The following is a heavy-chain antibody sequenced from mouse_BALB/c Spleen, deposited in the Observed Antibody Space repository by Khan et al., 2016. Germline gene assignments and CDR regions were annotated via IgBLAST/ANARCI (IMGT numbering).Heavy chain of an antibody. J-gene: IGHJ2*01. Sequence: EVQLQESGPDLVKPSQSLSLTCTVTGYSITSGYSWHWIRQFPGNKLEWMAYIPSVGSTNYNPSLKSRISITRDTSKNQFFLQLISVTTEDTAIYYCRRGDYYGSGYWGQGTTLTVSS. CDR2: IPSVGST. CDR3: RRGDYYGSGY. D-gene: IGHD1-1*01. V-gene: IGHV3-1*02. CDR1: GYSITSGYS.